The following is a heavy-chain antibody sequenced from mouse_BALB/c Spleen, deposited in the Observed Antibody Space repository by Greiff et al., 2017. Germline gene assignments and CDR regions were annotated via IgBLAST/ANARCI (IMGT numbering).Heavy chain of an antibody. Sequence: EVQLQESGGGLVQPGGSRKLSCAASGFTFSSFGMHWVRQAPEKGLEWVAYISSGSSTIYYADTVKGRFTISRDNPKNTLFLQMTSLRSEDTAMYYCARSEMDYWGQGTSVTVSS. V-gene: IGHV5-17*02. CDR3: ARSEMDY. J-gene: IGHJ4*01. CDR1: GFTFSSFG. CDR2: ISSGSSTI.